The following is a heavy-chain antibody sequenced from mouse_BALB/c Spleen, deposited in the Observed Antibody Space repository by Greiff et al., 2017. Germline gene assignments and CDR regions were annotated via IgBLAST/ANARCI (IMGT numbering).Heavy chain of an antibody. V-gene: IGHV1S135*01. CDR2: IDPYNGGT. D-gene: IGHD2-14*01. CDR3: ARGDYRYGGAYAMDY. CDR1: GYSFTGYN. Sequence: VQLQQSGPELGKPGASVKISCKASGYSFTGYNMYWVKQSHRKSLEWIGYIDPYNGGTSYNQKSKGKATLTVDKSSSTAYMHLNSLTSEDSAIYYCARGDYRYGGAYAMDYWGQGTSVTVSS. J-gene: IGHJ4*01.